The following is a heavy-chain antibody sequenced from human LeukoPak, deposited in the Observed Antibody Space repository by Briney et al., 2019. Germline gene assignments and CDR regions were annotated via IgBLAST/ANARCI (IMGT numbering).Heavy chain of an antibody. CDR3: ARDYDDSSGSSWFDP. CDR1: GYSISSGYY. CDR2: IYTSGST. D-gene: IGHD3-22*01. Sequence: SETLSLTCTVSGYSISSGYYWSWIRQPAGKGLEWIGRIYTSGSTNYNPSLKSRVTMSVDTSKNQFSLKLSSVTAADTAVYYCARDYDDSSGSSWFDPWGQGTLVTVSS. J-gene: IGHJ5*02. V-gene: IGHV4-4*07.